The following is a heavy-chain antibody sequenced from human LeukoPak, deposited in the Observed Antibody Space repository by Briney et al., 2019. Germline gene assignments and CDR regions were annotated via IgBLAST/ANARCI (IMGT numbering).Heavy chain of an antibody. D-gene: IGHD3-10*01. J-gene: IGHJ4*02. Sequence: GASVKVSCKASGYTFTGYYMHWVRQAPGQGLEWMGWINPNSGGPNYAQRFHGRVTMTRDTSISTAYMELSRLRSDDTAVYYCARGGPSRGSGFYYFDYWGQGTLVTVSS. CDR1: GYTFTGYY. CDR3: ARGGPSRGSGFYYFDY. CDR2: INPNSGGP. V-gene: IGHV1-2*02.